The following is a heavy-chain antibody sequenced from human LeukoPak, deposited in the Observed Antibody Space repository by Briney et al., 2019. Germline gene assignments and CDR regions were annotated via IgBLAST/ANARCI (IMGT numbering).Heavy chain of an antibody. J-gene: IGHJ4*02. CDR1: GGSISSYY. D-gene: IGHD3-22*01. V-gene: IGHV4-59*01. Sequence: ASETLSLTCTVSGGSISSYYWSWIRQPPGKGLEWIGYIYYSGSTNYNPSLKSRVTISVDTSKNQFSLKLSSVTAADTAVYYCARARGDYYDSSGYPNNFDYWGQGTLVTVSS. CDR3: ARARGDYYDSSGYPNNFDY. CDR2: IYYSGST.